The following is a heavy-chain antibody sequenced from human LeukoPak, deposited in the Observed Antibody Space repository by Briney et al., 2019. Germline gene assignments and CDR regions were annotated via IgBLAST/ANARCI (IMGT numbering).Heavy chain of an antibody. J-gene: IGHJ5*02. CDR2: IYYSGST. CDR1: GGSISNSSYY. CDR3: ATYSSGWWA. Sequence: SEALSLTCTVSGGSISNSSYYWGWVRQPPGKGLEWIGSIYYSGSTYYNPSLKSRVTISVDTSKNQFSLKVRSVTAADTAVYYCATYSSGWWAWGQGTLVTVSS. V-gene: IGHV4-39*07. D-gene: IGHD6-19*01.